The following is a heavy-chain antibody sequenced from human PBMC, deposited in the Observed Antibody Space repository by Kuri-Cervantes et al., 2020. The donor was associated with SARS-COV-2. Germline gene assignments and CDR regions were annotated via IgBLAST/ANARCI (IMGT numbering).Heavy chain of an antibody. J-gene: IGHJ4*02. D-gene: IGHD1-26*01. CDR2: ISYDGSNK. CDR1: GFTFSSYA. Sequence: GESLKISCAAPGFTFSSYAMHWVRQAPGKGLEWVAVISYDGSNKYYADSVKGRFTISRDNSKNTLYLQMNSLRAEDTAVYYCARDLSLIRFDYWGQGTLVTVSS. CDR3: ARDLSLIRFDY. V-gene: IGHV3-30-3*01.